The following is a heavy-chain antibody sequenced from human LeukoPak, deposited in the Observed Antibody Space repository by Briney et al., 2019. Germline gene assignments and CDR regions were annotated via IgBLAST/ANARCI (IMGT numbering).Heavy chain of an antibody. CDR3: GRGRGNGRPENYFDY. V-gene: IGHV1-46*01. D-gene: IGHD2-8*01. J-gene: IGHJ4*02. CDR2: INPSGGST. CDR1: GYTFTSYY. Sequence: ASVKVSCKASGYTFTSYYMHWVRQAPGQGLEWMGIINPSGGSTSYAQKFQGRVTMTRDTSTNTAYMELSSLRSEDTAVYYCGRGRGNGRPENYFDYWGQGTLVTVSS.